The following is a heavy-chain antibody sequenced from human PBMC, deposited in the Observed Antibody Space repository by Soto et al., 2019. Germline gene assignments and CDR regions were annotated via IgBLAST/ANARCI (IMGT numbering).Heavy chain of an antibody. V-gene: IGHV1-18*01. CDR1: RYSFARYG. J-gene: IGHJ6*02. D-gene: IGHD2-15*01. CDR3: AREGYCSSGSCALYSHEFFGMDV. CDR2: ISTYNENT. Sequence: ASVKVSCKASRYSFARYGMSWVRQAPGQGLEWMGWISTYNENTKYAQKFQGRVTLTTDTSTSTAYMELRSLTSDDTAVYYCAREGYCSSGSCALYSHEFFGMDVWGQGTTVTVS.